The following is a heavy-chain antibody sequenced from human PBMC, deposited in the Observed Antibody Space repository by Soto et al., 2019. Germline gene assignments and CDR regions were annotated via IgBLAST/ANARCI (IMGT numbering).Heavy chain of an antibody. V-gene: IGHV3-33*05. CDR2: ISYDGRNE. CDR1: ESIFRGYG. CDR3: TTDPIETGASETVYYYYGMDV. D-gene: IGHD1-26*01. Sequence: GGSLRLSCAAPESIFRGYGMHWVRQAPGKGLEWVAVISYDGRNEYYADSVKGRFTLSRDDSKNTLYLQMNSLKTEDTAVYYCTTDPIETGASETVYYYYGMDVWGQGTTVTVSS. J-gene: IGHJ6*02.